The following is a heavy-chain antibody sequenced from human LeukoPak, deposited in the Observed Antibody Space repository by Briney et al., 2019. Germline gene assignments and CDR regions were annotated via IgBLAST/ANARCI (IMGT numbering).Heavy chain of an antibody. CDR1: GFTFSSYS. CDR3: ARDSPGAFDI. Sequence: GGSLRLSCAASGFTFSSYSMNWVRQAPGKGLEWVSSISSSSSYIYYADSVKGRFTISRDNAKNSLYLQMNSLRAEDAAVYYCARDSPGAFDIWGQGTMVTVSS. J-gene: IGHJ3*02. V-gene: IGHV3-21*01. CDR2: ISSSSSYI.